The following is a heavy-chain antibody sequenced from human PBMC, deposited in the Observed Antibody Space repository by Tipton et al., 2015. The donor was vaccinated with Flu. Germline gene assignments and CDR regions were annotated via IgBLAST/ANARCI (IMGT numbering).Heavy chain of an antibody. CDR3: ARSGSYHHYYFDL. D-gene: IGHD1-26*01. CDR1: VGSLGSYF. CDR2: IYPSGNT. V-gene: IGHV4-4*07. J-gene: IGHJ2*01. Sequence: TLSLTCTVSVGSLGSYFWSWIRQSAGKGLEWIGRIYPSGNTNYNPSLQSLVTMSVDTSRNQFSLSLTSVTAADAAIYYCARSGSYHHYYFDLWGRGTLVSVSS.